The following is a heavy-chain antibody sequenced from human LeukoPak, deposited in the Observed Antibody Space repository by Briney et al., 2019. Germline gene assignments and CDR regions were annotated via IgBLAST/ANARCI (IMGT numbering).Heavy chain of an antibody. V-gene: IGHV3-11*04. CDR2: ISSSSSTI. CDR3: ASIAAAGTDAFDI. Sequence: GGSLRLSCAASGFTFSDYYMSWIRQAPGKGLEWVSYISSSSSTIYYADSVKGRFTISRDNAKNSLYLQMNSLRAEDTAVYYCASIAAAGTDAFDIWGQGTMVTVSS. CDR1: GFTFSDYY. J-gene: IGHJ3*02. D-gene: IGHD6-13*01.